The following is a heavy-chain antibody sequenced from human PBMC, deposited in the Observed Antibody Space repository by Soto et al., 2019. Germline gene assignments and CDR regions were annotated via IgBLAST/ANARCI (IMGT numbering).Heavy chain of an antibody. CDR3: AKDGNWLDVYFDV. J-gene: IGHJ4*02. V-gene: IGHV3-23*01. Sequence: GGSLRLSCVASGIEFSNYAMSWVRQAPGKGMEWVSISSASGRSRYHADSVKGRFTISRDNSKNTLYLHMTNLRAEDTAVYYCAKDGNWLDVYFDVWGQGTPVTVSS. D-gene: IGHD6-19*01. CDR1: GIEFSNYA. CDR2: SSASGRSR.